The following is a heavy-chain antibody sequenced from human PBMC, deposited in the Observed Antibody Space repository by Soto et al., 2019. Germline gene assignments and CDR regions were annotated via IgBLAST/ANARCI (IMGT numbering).Heavy chain of an antibody. Sequence: GASVKVSCKASGYTFTSYAMHWVRQAPGQRLEWMGWINAGNGNTKYSQKFQGRVNITRDTSASTAYMELSSLRSEDTAVYYCARSGYSSSWYNYYYGMDVWGQGTTVTVSS. J-gene: IGHJ6*02. D-gene: IGHD6-13*01. CDR1: GYTFTSYA. CDR2: INAGNGNT. CDR3: ARSGYSSSWYNYYYGMDV. V-gene: IGHV1-3*01.